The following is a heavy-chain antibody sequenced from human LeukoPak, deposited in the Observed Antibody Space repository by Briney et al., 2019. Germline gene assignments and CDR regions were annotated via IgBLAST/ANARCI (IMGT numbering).Heavy chain of an antibody. Sequence: GGSLRLSCAASGFTFSSYEMNWVRQAPGKGLEWVSYISSSGRTKYYADSVKGRFTISRDNAKNSLYLQMNSLRAEDTAVYYCARASQGLSSYFDLWGRGTLVTVFS. CDR1: GFTFSSYE. D-gene: IGHD2-2*01. CDR3: ARASQGLSSYFDL. CDR2: ISSSGRTK. J-gene: IGHJ2*01. V-gene: IGHV3-48*03.